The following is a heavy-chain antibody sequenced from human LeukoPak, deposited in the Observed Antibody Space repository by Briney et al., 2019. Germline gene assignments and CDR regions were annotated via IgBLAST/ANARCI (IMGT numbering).Heavy chain of an antibody. Sequence: SETLSLTCAVYGVSFSDYFWSWIRQPPGKGLEWIGEISHSGSTTYNPSLRSRVTISGDTSKKQFSLKLSSVTAADTAVYYCVTYYYGSSAPKRNYWGQGILVTVSS. CDR2: ISHSGST. J-gene: IGHJ4*02. CDR1: GVSFSDYF. D-gene: IGHD3-22*01. CDR3: VTYYYGSSAPKRNY. V-gene: IGHV4-34*01.